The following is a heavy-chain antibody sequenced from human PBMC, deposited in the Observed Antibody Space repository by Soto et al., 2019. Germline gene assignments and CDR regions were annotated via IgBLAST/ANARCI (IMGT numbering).Heavy chain of an antibody. D-gene: IGHD6-13*01. Sequence: QVQLVQSGAEVKKPGASVKVSCKASGYTFTSYGISWVRQAPGQGLEWMGWISAYNGNTNYAQKLQGRVTMTTDTYTSTAYMELRSRRSDDTAVYYCARGGPYIAAAGGDYYYGMDVWGQGTTVTVSS. V-gene: IGHV1-18*01. CDR1: GYTFTSYG. J-gene: IGHJ6*02. CDR2: ISAYNGNT. CDR3: ARGGPYIAAAGGDYYYGMDV.